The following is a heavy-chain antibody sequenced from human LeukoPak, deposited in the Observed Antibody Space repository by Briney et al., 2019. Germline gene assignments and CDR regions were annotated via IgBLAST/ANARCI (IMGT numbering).Heavy chain of an antibody. Sequence: SETLSLTCTVSGGSISSYYWSWIRQPPGKGLEWIGYIYYSGSTNYNPSLKSRVTISVDTSKNQFSLKLSSVTAADTAVYYCARVEYSSSYGWFDPWGQGTLVTVSS. D-gene: IGHD6-13*01. CDR1: GGSISSYY. V-gene: IGHV4-59*01. J-gene: IGHJ5*02. CDR3: ARVEYSSSYGWFDP. CDR2: IYYSGST.